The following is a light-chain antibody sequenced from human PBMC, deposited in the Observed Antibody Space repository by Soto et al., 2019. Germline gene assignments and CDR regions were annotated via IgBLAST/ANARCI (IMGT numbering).Light chain of an antibody. J-gene: IGKJ1*01. CDR1: QSLLHSNGYNY. Sequence: DIVMTQSPLSLPVPPGEPASISCRSSQSLLHSNGYNYLDWYLQKPGQSPQLLIYLGSNRASGVPDRFSGSGSGTDVTLKISRVEAEDVGVYYCMQALQTPRTFGQGTKVEIK. V-gene: IGKV2-28*01. CDR3: MQALQTPRT. CDR2: LGS.